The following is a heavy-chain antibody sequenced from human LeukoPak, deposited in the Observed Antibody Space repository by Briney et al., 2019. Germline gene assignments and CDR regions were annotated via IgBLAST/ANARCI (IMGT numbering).Heavy chain of an antibody. J-gene: IGHJ4*02. CDR3: AREDIVATTGDY. D-gene: IGHD5-12*01. Sequence: GGSLRLSCAASGFTFSSYAMHWVRQAPGKGLEWVAVISYDGSNKYYADSVKGRFTISRDNSKNTLYLQMNSLRAEDTAVYYCAREDIVATTGDYWGQGTLVTVSS. CDR2: ISYDGSNK. V-gene: IGHV3-30-3*01. CDR1: GFTFSSYA.